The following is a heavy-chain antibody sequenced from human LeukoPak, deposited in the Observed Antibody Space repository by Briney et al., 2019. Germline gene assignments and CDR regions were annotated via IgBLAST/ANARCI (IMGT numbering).Heavy chain of an antibody. V-gene: IGHV3-48*01. Sequence: GGSLRLSCAASGFTFSSYSMNWVRQAPGKGLEWVSYISSSSSTIYYADSVKGRFTISRDNAKNSLYLQMNSLRAEDTAVYYCARDWGKADSSGYYYTSPGFDYWGQGTLVTVSS. J-gene: IGHJ4*02. CDR2: ISSSSSTI. D-gene: IGHD3-22*01. CDR1: GFTFSSYS. CDR3: ARDWGKADSSGYYYTSPGFDY.